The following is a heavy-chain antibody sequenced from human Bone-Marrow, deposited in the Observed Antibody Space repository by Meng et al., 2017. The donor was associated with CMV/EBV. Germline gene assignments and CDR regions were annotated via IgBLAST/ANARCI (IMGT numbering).Heavy chain of an antibody. CDR2: INHSGST. V-gene: IGHV4-34*01. CDR3: ARGGVVVRGKNVDP. Sequence: SETLSLTCAVYGGSFGGYYWSWIRQPPGKGLEWIGEINHSGSTNYNPSLKSRVTISVDTSKNQFSLKLSSVTAADTAVYYCARGGVVVRGKNVDPWGQGTLVTVSS. J-gene: IGHJ5*02. D-gene: IGHD2-21*01. CDR1: GGSFGGYY.